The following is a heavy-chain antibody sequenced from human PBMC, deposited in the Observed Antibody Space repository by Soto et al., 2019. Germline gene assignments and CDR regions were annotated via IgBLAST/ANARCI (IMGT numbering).Heavy chain of an antibody. CDR1: GFTFSSYA. Sequence: LRLSCAASGFTFSSYAMHCVRHAPGKGLEWVAVISYDGSNKYYADSVKGRFTISRDNSKNTLYLQMNSLRAEDTAVYYCARDLGDGYNYDYYYGMDVWGQGTTVTVS. D-gene: IGHD5-12*01. CDR2: ISYDGSNK. J-gene: IGHJ6*02. V-gene: IGHV3-30-3*01. CDR3: ARDLGDGYNYDYYYGMDV.